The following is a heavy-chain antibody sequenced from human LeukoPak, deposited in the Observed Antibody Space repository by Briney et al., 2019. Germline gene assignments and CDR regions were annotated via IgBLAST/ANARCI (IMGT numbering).Heavy chain of an antibody. V-gene: IGHV4-61*02. CDR2: IYTSGST. D-gene: IGHD2-2*01. Sequence: SETLSLTCTVSGGSISSGSYYWSWIRQPAGKGLEWIGRIYTSGSTNYNPSLKSRVTISVDTSKNQFSLKLSSVTAADTAVYYCARAADGPAALPGFDYWGQGTLVTVSS. CDR3: ARAADGPAALPGFDY. J-gene: IGHJ4*02. CDR1: GGSISSGSYY.